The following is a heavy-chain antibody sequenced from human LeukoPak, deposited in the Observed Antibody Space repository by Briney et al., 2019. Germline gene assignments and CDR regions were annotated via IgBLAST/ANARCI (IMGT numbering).Heavy chain of an antibody. V-gene: IGHV4-61*08. Sequence: SETLSLTCTVSGGSISSGGYYWSWIRQPPGKGLEWIGFIYRSGSTNYNPSLRSRVTISMDTSKNQFSLELRSVTAADTAIYYCARGSPCGDSWGQGTLVTVSS. J-gene: IGHJ4*02. CDR3: ARGSPCGDS. CDR2: IYRSGST. D-gene: IGHD1-26*01. CDR1: GGSISSGGYY.